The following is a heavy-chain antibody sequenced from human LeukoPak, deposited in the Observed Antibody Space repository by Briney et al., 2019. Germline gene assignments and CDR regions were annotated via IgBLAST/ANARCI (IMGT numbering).Heavy chain of an antibody. CDR2: IHTTGNT. V-gene: IGHV4-61*02. D-gene: IGHD3-16*01. CDR1: GGSISIGHYY. Sequence: PSETLSLTCTVSGGSISIGHYYWSWIRRPAGKGLEWIGRIHTTGNTNFNPSLKSQVTMSIDTSKNQFSLVLSSVTAADTAVYYCARDRFWYFDLWGRGTLVTVSS. CDR3: ARDRFWYFDL. J-gene: IGHJ2*01.